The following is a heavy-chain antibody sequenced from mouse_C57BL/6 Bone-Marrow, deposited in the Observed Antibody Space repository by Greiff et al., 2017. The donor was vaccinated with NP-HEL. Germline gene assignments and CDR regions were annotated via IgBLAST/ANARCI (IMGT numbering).Heavy chain of an antibody. CDR2: ISNGGGST. CDR1: GFTFSDYY. V-gene: IGHV5-12*01. J-gene: IGHJ4*01. CDR3: ARHLIPKDY. Sequence: EVMLVESGGGLVQPGGSLKLSCAASGFTFSDYYMYWVRQTPEKRLEWVAYISNGGGSTYYPDTVKGRFTISRDNAKNTLYLQMSRLKSEDTAMYYCARHLIPKDYWGQGTSVTVSS.